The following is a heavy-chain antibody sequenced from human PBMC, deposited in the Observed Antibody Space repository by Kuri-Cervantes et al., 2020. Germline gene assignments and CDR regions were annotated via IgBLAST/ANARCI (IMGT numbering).Heavy chain of an antibody. CDR1: GFTFNRHW. CDR2: ISSSSSYI. V-gene: IGHV3-21*03. CDR3: ARDPYDSSGYYNDY. J-gene: IGHJ4*02. Sequence: GGSLRLSCEVSGFTFNRHWMNWVRQAPGKGLEWVSSISSSSSYIYYADSVKGRFSISRDNAKNSLYLQMNSLRAEDTAVYYCARDPYDSSGYYNDYWGQGTLVTVSS. D-gene: IGHD3-22*01.